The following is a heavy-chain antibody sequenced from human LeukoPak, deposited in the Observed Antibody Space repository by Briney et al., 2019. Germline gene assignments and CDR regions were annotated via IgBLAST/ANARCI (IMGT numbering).Heavy chain of an antibody. D-gene: IGHD6-13*01. CDR1: GFSFSSYG. CDR2: IRYDGSNK. Sequence: GGSLRLSCAASGFSFSSYGMHWVRQAPGKGLGWVAFIRYDGSNKYYADSVKGRFPLSRPHSTNQLYMQMNRLRAEHTAVYYCPQDSTRARGGIAEAGRRLVYWPQGPLVRVFS. CDR3: PQDSTRARGGIAEAGRRLVY. V-gene: IGHV3-30*02. J-gene: IGHJ4*02.